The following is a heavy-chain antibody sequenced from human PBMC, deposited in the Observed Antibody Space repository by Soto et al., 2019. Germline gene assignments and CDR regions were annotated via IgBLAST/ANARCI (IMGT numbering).Heavy chain of an antibody. J-gene: IGHJ4*02. CDR2: LNQDGSRK. Sequence: GGSLRLSCEAVGFTFSSHWMSWVRQAPGKGLEWVANLNQDGSRKYYSDSVKGRFTISRGNARNSVYLQMDSLRAEDTAYYYCARDFLQGSSSDVDNWGQGT. CDR3: ARDFLQGSSSDVDN. D-gene: IGHD6-6*01. V-gene: IGHV3-7*01. CDR1: GFTFSSHW.